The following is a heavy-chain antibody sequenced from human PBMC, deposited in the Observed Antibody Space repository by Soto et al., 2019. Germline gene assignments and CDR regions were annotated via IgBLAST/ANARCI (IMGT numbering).Heavy chain of an antibody. CDR2: IDPSDSYT. J-gene: IGHJ6*02. V-gene: IGHV5-10-1*01. CDR3: ARHSNRRYSSSTHYYYGMDV. D-gene: IGHD6-6*01. CDR1: RYSFTSYW. Sequence: PGESLKISCKGSRYSFTSYWISWVRQMPGKGLEWMGRIDPSDSYTNYSPSFQGHVTISADKSISTAYLQWSGLKASDTAMYYCARHSNRRYSSSTHYYYGMDVWGQGTTGTSP.